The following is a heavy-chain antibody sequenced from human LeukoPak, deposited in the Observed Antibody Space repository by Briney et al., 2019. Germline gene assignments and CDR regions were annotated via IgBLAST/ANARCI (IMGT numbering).Heavy chain of an antibody. CDR1: GYPLTELS. Sequence: ASVKVSCKVSGYPLTELSMHWVRQAPGKGLEWMGGLDPEDGETIYAQKFQGRVTMTEDTSTDTAYMELGSLRSEDTAVYYCATGPIGAPYGMDVWGQGTTVTASS. J-gene: IGHJ6*02. CDR2: LDPEDGET. CDR3: ATGPIGAPYGMDV. V-gene: IGHV1-24*01. D-gene: IGHD3-16*01.